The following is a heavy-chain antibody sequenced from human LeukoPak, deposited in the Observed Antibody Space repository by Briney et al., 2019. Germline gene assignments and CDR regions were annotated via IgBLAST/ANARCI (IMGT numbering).Heavy chain of an antibody. J-gene: IGHJ4*02. V-gene: IGHV3-74*01. D-gene: IGHD6-19*01. CDR1: GFTFSSYW. Sequence: GGSLRLSCAASGFTFSSYWMHWVRQGPGKGLVWVSRINSDGGSTSYADSVKGRFTISRDNAKNTLYLQMNSLRAEDTAVYYCARVRFGYSSIPFDYWGQGTLVTVSS. CDR3: ARVRFGYSSIPFDY. CDR2: INSDGGST.